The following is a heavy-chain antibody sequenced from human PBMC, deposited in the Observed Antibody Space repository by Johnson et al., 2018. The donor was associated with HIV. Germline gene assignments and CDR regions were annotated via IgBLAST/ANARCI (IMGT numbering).Heavy chain of an antibody. D-gene: IGHD1-26*01. CDR1: GFTFSSYA. CDR3: AKEGRGGAFYI. V-gene: IGHV3-30*04. J-gene: IGHJ3*02. Sequence: QVQLVESGGGVVQPGRSLRLSCAASGFTFSSYAMHWVRQAPGKGLAWVAVISYDGSEKLFADSVKGRFTISRDNSKNTLYLQMNSLRGEDTAVYYCAKEGRGGAFYIWGQGTMVTVSS. CDR2: ISYDGSEK.